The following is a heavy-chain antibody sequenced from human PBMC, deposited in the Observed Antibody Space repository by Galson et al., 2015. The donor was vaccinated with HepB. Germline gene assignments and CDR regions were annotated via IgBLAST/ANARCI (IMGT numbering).Heavy chain of an antibody. Sequence: SLRLSCAASGFTVSSNYMSWVRQAPGKGLEWVSVIYSGGSTYYADSVKGRFTISRDNSKNTLYLQMNSLRAEDTAVYYCARWWLKRRGAFDIWGQGTMVTVSS. V-gene: IGHV3-66*02. J-gene: IGHJ3*02. CDR3: ARWWLKRRGAFDI. CDR2: IYSGGST. D-gene: IGHD2-15*01. CDR1: GFTVSSNY.